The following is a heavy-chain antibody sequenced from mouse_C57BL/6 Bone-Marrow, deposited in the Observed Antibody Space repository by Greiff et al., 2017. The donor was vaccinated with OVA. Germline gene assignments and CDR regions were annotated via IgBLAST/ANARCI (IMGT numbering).Heavy chain of an antibody. V-gene: IGHV3-6*01. D-gene: IGHD1-1*01. J-gene: IGHJ4*01. CDR2: ISYDGSN. Sequence: EVKLMESGPGLVKPSQSLSLTCSVTGYSITSGYYWNWIRQFPGNKLEWMGYISYDGSNNYNPSLKNRISITRATSKNQFFLKFNSVTTEDTATYYCASLFITTVVDAMDYWGQGTSVTVSS. CDR1: GYSITSGYY. CDR3: ASLFITTVVDAMDY.